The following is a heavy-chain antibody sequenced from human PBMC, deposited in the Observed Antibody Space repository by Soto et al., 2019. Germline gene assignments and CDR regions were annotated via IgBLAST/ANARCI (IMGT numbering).Heavy chain of an antibody. CDR3: AREYSLAVVAPGY. CDR2: ISYDGSNK. CDR1: GFTFSSYG. D-gene: IGHD3-22*01. V-gene: IGHV3-30*03. J-gene: IGHJ4*02. Sequence: GGSLRLSCAASGFTFSSYGMHWVRQAPGKGLEWVAVISYDGSNKYYADSVKGRFTISRDNSKNTLYLQMNSLRAEDTAVYYCAREYSLAVVAPGYRGQGILVTVSS.